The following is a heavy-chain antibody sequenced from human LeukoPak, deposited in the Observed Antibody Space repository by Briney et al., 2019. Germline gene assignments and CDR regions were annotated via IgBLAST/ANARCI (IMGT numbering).Heavy chain of an antibody. D-gene: IGHD1-26*01. CDR3: AKVRGSRTYYFDY. Sequence: GGSLRLSCAGSGFSFSSYGMHWVRQAPGKGLEWMAFIRSDGSNKYYADSVKGRFTISRDNSKNTLYLQMNSLRAEDTAVYYCAKVRGSRTYYFDYWGQGTLVTVSS. J-gene: IGHJ4*02. CDR1: GFSFSSYG. CDR2: IRSDGSNK. V-gene: IGHV3-30*02.